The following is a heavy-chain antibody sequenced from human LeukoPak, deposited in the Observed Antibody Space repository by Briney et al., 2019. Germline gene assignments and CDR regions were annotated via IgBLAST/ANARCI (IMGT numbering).Heavy chain of an antibody. CDR3: ASTYCSSTSCQGDAFDI. J-gene: IGHJ3*02. D-gene: IGHD2-2*01. Sequence: PGGSLRLSCAASGFTFSSYSMNWVRQAPGKGLEWVSSISSSSSYIYYADSVKGRFTISRDNAKNSLYLQMNSLRAEDTAVYYCASTYCSSTSCQGDAFDIWGQGTMVTVSS. V-gene: IGHV3-21*01. CDR2: ISSSSSYI. CDR1: GFTFSSYS.